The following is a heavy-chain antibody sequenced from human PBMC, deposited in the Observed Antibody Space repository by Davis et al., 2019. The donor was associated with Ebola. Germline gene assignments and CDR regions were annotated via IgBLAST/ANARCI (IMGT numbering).Heavy chain of an antibody. CDR2: IKQDGSEK. CDR1: GFTFSGYS. V-gene: IGHV3-7*01. J-gene: IGHJ6*04. Sequence: PGGSLRLSCAASGFTFSGYSMIWVRQAPGKGLEWVANIKQDGSEKYYVDSVKGRFTISRDNAKNSLYLQMNSLRAEDTAVYYCAREGRWIQLWLRVAYYGMDVWGKGTTVTVSS. D-gene: IGHD5-18*01. CDR3: AREGRWIQLWLRVAYYGMDV.